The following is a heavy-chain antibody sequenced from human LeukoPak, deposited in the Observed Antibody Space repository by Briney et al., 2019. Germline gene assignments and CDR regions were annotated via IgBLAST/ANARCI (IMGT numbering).Heavy chain of an antibody. V-gene: IGHV4-38-2*02. CDR1: GYSISSGYY. CDR3: AREAIGYCSSTSCPDY. Sequence: SETLSLTCTVSGYSISSGYYWGWIRQPPGKGLEWIGSIYHSGSTYYNPSLKSRVTISVDTSKNQFSLKLSSVTAADTAVYYCAREAIGYCSSTSCPDYWGQGTLVTVSS. CDR2: IYHSGST. J-gene: IGHJ4*02. D-gene: IGHD2-2*01.